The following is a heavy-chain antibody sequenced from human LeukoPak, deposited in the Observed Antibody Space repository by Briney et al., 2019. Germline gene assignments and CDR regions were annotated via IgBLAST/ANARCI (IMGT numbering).Heavy chain of an antibody. CDR3: ARDLGPCSRTSCYSLAFDI. V-gene: IGHV3-7*01. CDR1: GFTFSSYA. Sequence: PGGSLRLSCAASGFTFSSYAMSWVRQAPGKGLEWVANIKQDGSEKYYVDSVKGRFTIPRDNAKNSLYLQMNSLRAEDTAVYYCARDLGPCSRTSCYSLAFDIWGQGTMVTVSS. J-gene: IGHJ3*02. CDR2: IKQDGSEK. D-gene: IGHD2-2*01.